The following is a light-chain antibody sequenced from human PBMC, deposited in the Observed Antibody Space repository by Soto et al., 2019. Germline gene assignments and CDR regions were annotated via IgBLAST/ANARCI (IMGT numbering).Light chain of an antibody. CDR3: CSSSGTYSTLV. CDR1: SSDVVAYNY. Sequence: QSVLTQPRAVSGSPGQSVTMSCTGTSSDVVAYNYVSWYQHLPGKPPKLIIYDVNKRPSGVPNRFSGSKSGNTASLTISGLRTEDEADYYCCSSSGTYSTLVFGGGTKLTVL. CDR2: DVN. V-gene: IGLV2-11*01. J-gene: IGLJ3*02.